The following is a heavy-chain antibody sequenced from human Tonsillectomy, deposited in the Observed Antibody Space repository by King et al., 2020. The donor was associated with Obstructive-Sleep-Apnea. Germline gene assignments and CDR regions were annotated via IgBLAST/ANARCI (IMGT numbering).Heavy chain of an antibody. V-gene: IGHV4-31*03. Sequence: VQLQESGPGLVKPSQTLSLTCTVSGGSISSGGYYWRWIRQHPGQGLEWIGYIYYSGSTYYNPSLKSRVTISVDTSKNQFSLKLSSVTAADTAVYYCAREWVRGPNWFDPWGQGTLVTVSS. CDR2: IYYSGST. J-gene: IGHJ5*02. CDR1: GGSISSGGYY. CDR3: AREWVRGPNWFDP. D-gene: IGHD3-10*01.